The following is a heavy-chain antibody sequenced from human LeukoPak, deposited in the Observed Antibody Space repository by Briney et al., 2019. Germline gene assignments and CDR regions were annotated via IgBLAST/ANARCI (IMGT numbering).Heavy chain of an antibody. Sequence: PGRSLRLSCTASGFTFGDYAMSWVRQAPGKGLEWVGFIRSKAYGGTTEYAASVEGRFTISRDDSKSIAYLQMNSLKTEDTAVYYCTRVAAVAAYYFDYWGQGTLVTVSS. D-gene: IGHD6-19*01. CDR2: IRSKAYGGTT. CDR1: GFTFGDYA. V-gene: IGHV3-49*04. CDR3: TRVAAVAAYYFDY. J-gene: IGHJ4*02.